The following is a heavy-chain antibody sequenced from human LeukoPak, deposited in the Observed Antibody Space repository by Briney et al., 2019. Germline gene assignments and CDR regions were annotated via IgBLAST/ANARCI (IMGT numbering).Heavy chain of an antibody. CDR3: ARGGNGWYFDL. Sequence: SETLSLTCAVQGASLRGSYWSWIRQPPGKGLQWIGQIDHSGSTHSIPSLKSRVTISLDTSQSQVSLKVNSVAAADTAVYFCARGGNGWYFDLWGRGTLVTVSS. J-gene: IGHJ2*01. V-gene: IGHV4-34*01. CDR1: GASLRGSY. D-gene: IGHD1-14*01. CDR2: IDHSGST.